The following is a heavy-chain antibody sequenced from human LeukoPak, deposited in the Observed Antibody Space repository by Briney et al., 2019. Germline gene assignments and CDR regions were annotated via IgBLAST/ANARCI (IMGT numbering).Heavy chain of an antibody. V-gene: IGHV3-30-3*01. CDR1: GFTFSSYS. D-gene: IGHD6-19*01. CDR3: ARVRSGWYVDY. Sequence: QTGGSLRLSCAASGFTFSSYSMHWVRQAPGKGLEWVAVISDDGSKKSYADSVKGRFTVSRDNSKNTLYLQMNSLRDEDTAVYYCARVRSGWYVDYWGQGTLVTVSS. J-gene: IGHJ4*02. CDR2: ISDDGSKK.